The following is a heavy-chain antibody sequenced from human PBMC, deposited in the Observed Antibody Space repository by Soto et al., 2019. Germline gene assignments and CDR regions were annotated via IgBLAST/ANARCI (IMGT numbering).Heavy chain of an antibody. CDR3: ARAYTGRLPRRADYYYAMDV. CDR1: GFTFSNFD. D-gene: IGHD2-2*02. CDR2: TGAARDP. V-gene: IGHV3-13*05. J-gene: IGHJ6*02. Sequence: PGGSLRLSCATSGFTFSNFDMHWVRQVPGKGLKWVSATGAARDPYYLGSVKGRFTISRENAKNSVYLQMNDLRAGDSAVYYCARAYTGRLPRRADYYYAMDVWGQGTTVTVSS.